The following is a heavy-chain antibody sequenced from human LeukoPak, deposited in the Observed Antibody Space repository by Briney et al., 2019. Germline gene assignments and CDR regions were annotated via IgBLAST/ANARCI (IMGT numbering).Heavy chain of an antibody. CDR3: ARSDYGSGSYYNVYYYYMDV. J-gene: IGHJ6*03. CDR2: IYYSGST. D-gene: IGHD3-10*01. Sequence: PSETLSLTCTVSGGSISSSSYYWGWIRQPPGKGLEWIGSIYYSGSTYYTPSLKSRVTISVDTSKNQFSLRLSSVTAADTAVYYCARSDYGSGSYYNVYYYYMDVWGKGTTVTISS. CDR1: GGSISSSSYY. V-gene: IGHV4-39*07.